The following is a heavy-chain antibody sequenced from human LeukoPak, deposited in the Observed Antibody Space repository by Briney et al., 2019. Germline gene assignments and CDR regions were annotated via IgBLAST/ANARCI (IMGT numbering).Heavy chain of an antibody. D-gene: IGHD5-12*01. J-gene: IGHJ3*02. CDR3: VREVAGAFPI. Sequence: GGSLRLSCVASGFTFSDAWMNWVRQAPGTGLGWVALIKSRADGGTTDHAAPVKGRFTISRDDSKNTLYLQVNSLTTDDTAMYYCVREVAGAFPIWGHGTMVTVSS. CDR2: IKSRADGGTT. CDR1: GFTFSDAW. V-gene: IGHV3-15*01.